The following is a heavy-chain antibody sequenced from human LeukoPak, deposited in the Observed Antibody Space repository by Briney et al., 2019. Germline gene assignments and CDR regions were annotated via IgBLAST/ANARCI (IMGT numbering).Heavy chain of an antibody. D-gene: IGHD3-16*01. J-gene: IGHJ3*02. CDR1: GFSFSNAW. Sequence: GGSLRLSCTASGFSFSNAWVSWLRQAPGKGLEWVGRITSKADGGTRDYAAPVKGRFTISRDDSKNTLYLQMNSLKTEDTAVYYCAKKQGGYGFDIWGQGTMVTVSS. V-gene: IGHV3-15*01. CDR3: AKKQGGYGFDI. CDR2: ITSKADGGTR.